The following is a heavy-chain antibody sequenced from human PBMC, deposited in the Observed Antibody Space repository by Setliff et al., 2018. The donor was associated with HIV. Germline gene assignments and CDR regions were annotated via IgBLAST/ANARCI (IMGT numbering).Heavy chain of an antibody. CDR3: TRGVDSDY. Sequence: PGGSLRLSCAASGLIFSTYTMNWVRQAPGKGLEWVSSISAGSSYIYYADSVKGRFTTSRDNAKNSLYLQMYGLRAEDTAVYYCTRGVDSDYWGQGTQVTVSS. CDR2: ISAGSSYI. J-gene: IGHJ4*02. V-gene: IGHV3-21*06. CDR1: GLIFSTYT. D-gene: IGHD2-15*01.